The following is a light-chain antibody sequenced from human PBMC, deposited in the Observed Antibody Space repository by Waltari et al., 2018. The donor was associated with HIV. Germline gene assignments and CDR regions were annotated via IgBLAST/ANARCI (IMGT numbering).Light chain of an antibody. V-gene: IGLV1-40*01. CDR2: AGN. CDR1: TSNIGADYD. CDR3: QSHDDFVGSRE. J-gene: IGLJ2*01. Sequence: QSALTQPPSVSGAPGQTVTISCTGTTSNIGADYDVHWYQQFPGGAPRLLISAGNKRPSGGPHRFSGSKSGNSASLTITGLQADDEAEYYCQSHDDFVGSREFGGG.